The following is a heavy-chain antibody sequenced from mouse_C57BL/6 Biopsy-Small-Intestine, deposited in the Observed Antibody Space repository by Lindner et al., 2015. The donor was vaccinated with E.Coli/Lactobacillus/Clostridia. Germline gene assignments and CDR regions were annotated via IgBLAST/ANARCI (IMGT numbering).Heavy chain of an antibody. V-gene: IGHV5-17*01. Sequence: QLQESGGGLVKPGGSLKLSCAASGFTFSDFGMHWVRQAPEKGLEWVAYISSGSDIIYHADTVRGRFTISRDNAKNTLFLQMTSLRSEDTAMYYCARRDYDGSFDVWGTGTTVTVSS. CDR1: GFTFSDFG. J-gene: IGHJ1*03. CDR2: ISSGSDII. D-gene: IGHD2-13*01. CDR3: ARRDYDGSFDV.